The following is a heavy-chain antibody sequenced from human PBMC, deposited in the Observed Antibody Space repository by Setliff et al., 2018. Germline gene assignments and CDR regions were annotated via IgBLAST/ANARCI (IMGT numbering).Heavy chain of an antibody. V-gene: IGHV4-39*07. D-gene: IGHD2-8*01. CDR1: GGSTSSSSYY. CDR3: ARGLGYCTNGVCYTGWYYYYGMDV. CDR2: IYYSGST. J-gene: IGHJ6*02. Sequence: KPSETLSLTCTVSGGSTSSSSYYWGWIRQPPGKGLEWIGSIYYSGSTYYNPSLKSRVTISVDTSKNQFSLKLSSLRSEDTAVYYCARGLGYCTNGVCYTGWYYYYGMDVWGQGTTVTVS.